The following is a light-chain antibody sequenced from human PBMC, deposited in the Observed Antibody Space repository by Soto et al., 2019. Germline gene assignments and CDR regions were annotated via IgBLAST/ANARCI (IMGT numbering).Light chain of an antibody. CDR3: VQAPRIPPPT. J-gene: IGKJ2*01. CDR1: QSLRQSNGFNY. V-gene: IGKV2-28*01. Sequence: DVVMTQSPLSLPVTPGESASVSCRSSQSLRQSNGFNYLDWYVQKAGQSPQLLIYLGSYRASGVPDRFSGSGSGTDFTLTISRLEAEDVAVNYRVQAPRIPPPTFGQVTKLE. CDR2: LGS.